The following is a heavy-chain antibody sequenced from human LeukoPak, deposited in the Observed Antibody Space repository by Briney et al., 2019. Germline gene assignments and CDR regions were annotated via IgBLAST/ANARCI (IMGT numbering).Heavy chain of an antibody. D-gene: IGHD2-2*01. CDR1: GFTFSSYA. Sequence: PGGSLRLSCAASGFTFSSYAMSWVRQAPGKGLEWVSAISGSGGSTYYADSVKGRFTISRDNPKNTLYLQMNSLRAEDTAVYYCAKTRRYCSSTSCPGPFDYWGQGTLVTVSS. CDR2: ISGSGGST. CDR3: AKTRRYCSSTSCPGPFDY. V-gene: IGHV3-23*01. J-gene: IGHJ4*02.